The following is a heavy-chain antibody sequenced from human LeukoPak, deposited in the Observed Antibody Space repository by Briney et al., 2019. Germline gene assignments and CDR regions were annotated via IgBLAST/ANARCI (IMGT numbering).Heavy chain of an antibody. J-gene: IGHJ6*03. CDR3: AATSFRSGSLSGVHSYLYMEV. Sequence: SVTVSCKASGGTFSNSVISWVRLAPGQGLEWMGAIIPLAGTKNHAQKFQGRLTMTTDDSRTTAFMELSGLRSDDTAVYYCAATSFRSGSLSGVHSYLYMEVRGKGTTVFVSS. CDR2: IIPLAGTK. D-gene: IGHD3-3*01. CDR1: GGTFSNSV. V-gene: IGHV1-69*05.